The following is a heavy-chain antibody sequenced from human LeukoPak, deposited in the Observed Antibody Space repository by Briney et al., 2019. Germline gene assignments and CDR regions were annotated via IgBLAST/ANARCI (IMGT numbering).Heavy chain of an antibody. CDR1: GYTFTSYG. J-gene: IGHJ4*02. Sequence: GASVKVSCKASGYTFTSYGISWVRQAPGQGLEWMGWISAYNGNTNYAQKLQGRVTMTTEPSTSTAYMELRSLRSDDTAVYYCARAGLAVAGWIIDYWGQGTLVTVSS. CDR3: ARAGLAVAGWIIDY. D-gene: IGHD6-19*01. CDR2: ISAYNGNT. V-gene: IGHV1-18*01.